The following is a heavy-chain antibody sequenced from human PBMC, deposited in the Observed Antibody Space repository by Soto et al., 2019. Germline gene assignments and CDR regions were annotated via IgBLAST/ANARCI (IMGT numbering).Heavy chain of an antibody. V-gene: IGHV4-39*01. D-gene: IGHD6-19*01. CDR1: GGSISSSSYY. Sequence: SETLSLPCTVSGGSISSSSYYWGWIRQPPGKGLEWIGRIYYSGSTYYNPSLKSRVTISGDTSKNQFSLKRSSVTAADTAVYYCASQSSGWSSYYYYYYGMDVWGQGTTGTVSS. CDR2: IYYSGST. J-gene: IGHJ6*02. CDR3: ASQSSGWSSYYYYYYGMDV.